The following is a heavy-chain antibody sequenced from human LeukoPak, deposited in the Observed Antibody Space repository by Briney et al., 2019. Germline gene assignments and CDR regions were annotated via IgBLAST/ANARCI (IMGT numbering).Heavy chain of an antibody. J-gene: IGHJ4*02. CDR3: ARMSRFSWTPYYFDY. D-gene: IGHD3/OR15-3a*01. V-gene: IGHV4-30-4*02. CDR2: IYYSGST. Sequence: RSSETLSLTCTVSGGSISSGDYYWSWIRQPPGKGLEWIGYIYYSGSTYYNPSLKSRVTISVDTSKNQFSLKLSSVTAADTAVYYCARMSRFSWTPYYFDYWSQGTLVIVSS. CDR1: GGSISSGDYY.